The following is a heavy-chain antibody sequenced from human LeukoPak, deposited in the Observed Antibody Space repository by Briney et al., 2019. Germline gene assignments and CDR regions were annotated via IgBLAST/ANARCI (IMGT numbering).Heavy chain of an antibody. V-gene: IGHV1-46*01. D-gene: IGHD1-14*01. Sequence: GASVKVSCKASGYTFTNFYLHWVRQAPGQGLEWMRIISPTTGSTTYAQKLQGRVTMTRDMSTSTVYMELSSLRSEDTAVYFCARDLNPQSIGMRAFDIWGQGTMVTASS. CDR1: GYTFTNFY. J-gene: IGHJ3*02. CDR2: ISPTTGST. CDR3: ARDLNPQSIGMRAFDI.